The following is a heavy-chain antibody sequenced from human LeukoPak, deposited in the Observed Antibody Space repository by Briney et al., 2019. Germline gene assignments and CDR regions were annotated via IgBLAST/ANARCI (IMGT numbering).Heavy chain of an antibody. J-gene: IGHJ4*02. V-gene: IGHV1-2*02. Sequence: ASVKVSCKASGYTFTGYYMHWVRQAPGQGLEWMGWINPNSGGTNYAQKFQGRVTMTRDTSISTAYMELSRLRSDDTALYYCARDPCGGDCYSGGWFDYWGQGTLVTVSS. D-gene: IGHD2-21*02. CDR3: ARDPCGGDCYSGGWFDY. CDR1: GYTFTGYY. CDR2: INPNSGGT.